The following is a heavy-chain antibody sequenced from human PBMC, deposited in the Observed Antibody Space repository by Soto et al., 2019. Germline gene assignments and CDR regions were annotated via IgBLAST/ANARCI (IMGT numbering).Heavy chain of an antibody. V-gene: IGHV3-33*01. D-gene: IGHD6-13*01. CDR1: GFTFSSYG. Sequence: QVQLVESGGGVVQPGRSLRLSCAASGFTFSSYGMHWVRQAPGKGLEWVAAIWYDGSNKYYADSVKGRFTISRDNSKNTLYLQMNSLRAEDTAVYYCARDWPYSSSWYGNFDYWGQGTLVTVSS. CDR3: ARDWPYSSSWYGNFDY. J-gene: IGHJ4*02. CDR2: IWYDGSNK.